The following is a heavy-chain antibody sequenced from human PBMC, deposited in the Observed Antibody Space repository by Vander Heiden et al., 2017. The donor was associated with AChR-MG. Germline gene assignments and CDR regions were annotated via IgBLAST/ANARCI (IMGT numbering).Heavy chain of an antibody. CDR3: AKDRRLYYYDSSGYSDYFDY. V-gene: IGHV3-23*01. J-gene: IGHJ4*02. D-gene: IGHD3-22*01. CDR1: GFTFSSYA. CDR2: ISGSGGST. Sequence: EVQLLESGGGLVQPGGSLRLSCAASGFTFSSYAMSWVRQAPGKGLEWVSAISGSGGSTYYADSVKGRFTISRDNSKNTLYLQMNSLRAEDTAVYYCAKDRRLYYYDSSGYSDYFDYWGQGTLVTVSS.